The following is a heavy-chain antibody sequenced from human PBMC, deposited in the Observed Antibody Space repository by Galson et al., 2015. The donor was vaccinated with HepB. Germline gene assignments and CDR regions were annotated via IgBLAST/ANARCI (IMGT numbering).Heavy chain of an antibody. Sequence: CAISGDSVSGNSATWNWIRQSPSRGLEWLGRTYYRSKWYNDYALSVKSRITINPDTSKNQFSLQLNSVTPEDTAVYYCARGRAASGQWYFELWGRGTLVTVSS. CDR1: GDSVSGNSAT. D-gene: IGHD6-13*01. J-gene: IGHJ2*01. CDR2: TYYRSKWYN. CDR3: ARGRAASGQWYFEL. V-gene: IGHV6-1*01.